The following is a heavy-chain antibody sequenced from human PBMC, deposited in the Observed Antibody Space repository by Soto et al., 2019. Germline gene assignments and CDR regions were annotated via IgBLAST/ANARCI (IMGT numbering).Heavy chain of an antibody. Sequence: SQTLSLPCAISGDSVSSNSAAWNWIRQSPSRGLEWLGRTYYRSKWYNDYAVSVKSRITINPDTSKNQFSLQLNSVTPEDTAVYYCARAGPGRIRFLEWFLDYWGQGTLVTVSS. CDR3: ARAGPGRIRFLEWFLDY. CDR1: GDSVSSNSAA. J-gene: IGHJ4*02. CDR2: TYYRSKWYN. V-gene: IGHV6-1*01. D-gene: IGHD3-3*01.